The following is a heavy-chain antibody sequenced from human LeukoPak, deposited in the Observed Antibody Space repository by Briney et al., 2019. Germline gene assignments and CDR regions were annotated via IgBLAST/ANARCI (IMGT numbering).Heavy chain of an antibody. CDR1: GGSISSYY. Sequence: PSETLSLTCTISGGSISSYYWSWIRQPPGKGLEWIGYIYYSGSTNYNPSLKSRVTISVDTSKNQFSLKLSSVTAADTAVYYCARQIAAAHNIDYWGQGTLVTVSS. CDR3: ARQIAAAHNIDY. J-gene: IGHJ4*02. V-gene: IGHV4-59*08. D-gene: IGHD6-13*01. CDR2: IYYSGST.